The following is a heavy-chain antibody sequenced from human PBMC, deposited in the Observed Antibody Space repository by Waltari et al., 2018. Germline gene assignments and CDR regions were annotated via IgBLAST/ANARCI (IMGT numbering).Heavy chain of an antibody. CDR1: GGTFGRYA. CDR2: VIPIYGTP. J-gene: IGHJ3*02. D-gene: IGHD3-16*01. Sequence: QVPLVQSGAEVKQPGSSVKVSCKASGGTFGRYAITWVRQAPGQGLEWVGGVIPIYGTPNYEAKFQGRVTGTADASTSTAYLEVRRLRSEDTAVYYCAKRGIGYAFDTWGQGTMVIVSS. V-gene: IGHV1-69*12. CDR3: AKRGIGYAFDT.